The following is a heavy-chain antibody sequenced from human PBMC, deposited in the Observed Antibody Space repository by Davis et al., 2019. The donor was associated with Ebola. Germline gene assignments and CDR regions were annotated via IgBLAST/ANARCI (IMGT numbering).Heavy chain of an antibody. V-gene: IGHV5-51*01. CDR2: IYPGDSDN. Sequence: GESLKISCQGSGYSFTSYWIGWVPPIPGKGLEWMGIIYPGDSDNRYSPSSQGQVTISADKSISTAYLQWSSLKASDTAMYYCARRRDGYNERAFDIWGQGTMVTVSS. D-gene: IGHD5-24*01. CDR3: ARRRDGYNERAFDI. CDR1: GYSFTSYW. J-gene: IGHJ3*02.